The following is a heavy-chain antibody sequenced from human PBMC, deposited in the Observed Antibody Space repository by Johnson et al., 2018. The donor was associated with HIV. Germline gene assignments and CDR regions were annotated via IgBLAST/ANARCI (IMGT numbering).Heavy chain of an antibody. V-gene: IGHV3-66*01. J-gene: IGHJ3*02. CDR3: ARTGRRGGVRGGAFYI. Sequence: VQLVESGGGLVKPGGSLRLSCVASGFTFNNAWMTWVRQAPGKGLEWVSVIYSGGSTYYADSVKGRFTISRDNSKNTLYLQMNSLRAEDTAVYYCARTGRRGGVRGGAFYIWGQGTMVTVSS. CDR2: IYSGGST. D-gene: IGHD3-16*01. CDR1: GFTFNNAW.